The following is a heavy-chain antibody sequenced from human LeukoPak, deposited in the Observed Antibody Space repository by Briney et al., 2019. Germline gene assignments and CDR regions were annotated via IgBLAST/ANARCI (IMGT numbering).Heavy chain of an antibody. Sequence: PSETLSLTCTVSGGSMTTHHWNWIRQTPGEGLEWIGYVFDSGRTKVNPSLTSRVTLSTDTSKNQLSLRLSSVTAADTAVYYCTTIKRGDIFGYFDFWGQGILVTVSS. V-gene: IGHV4-59*11. CDR3: TTIKRGDIFGYFDF. J-gene: IGHJ4*02. CDR1: GGSMTTHH. CDR2: VFDSGRT. D-gene: IGHD5-18*01.